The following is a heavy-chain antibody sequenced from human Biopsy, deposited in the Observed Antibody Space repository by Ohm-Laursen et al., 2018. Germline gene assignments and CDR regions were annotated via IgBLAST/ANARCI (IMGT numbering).Heavy chain of an antibody. V-gene: IGHV3-7*01. CDR3: VRDNSQAPPGDISETFDL. J-gene: IGHJ3*01. D-gene: IGHD6-19*01. CDR2: IKQDVSER. Sequence: SLRLSCTASGFDFSDYSMSWVRQAPGKGLEWVANIKQDVSERFYVDSVKGRFTISRDNAKSSLYLQMNSLRDEDTALYYCVRDNSQAPPGDISETFDLWGQGTMVTVSS. CDR1: GFDFSDYS.